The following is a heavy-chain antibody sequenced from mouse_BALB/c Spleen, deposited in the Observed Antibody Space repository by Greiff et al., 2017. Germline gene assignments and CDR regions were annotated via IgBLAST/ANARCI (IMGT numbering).Heavy chain of an antibody. CDR1: GFTFSSFG. J-gene: IGHJ4*01. CDR3: ARSGLYGHAMDY. CDR2: ISSGSSTI. V-gene: IGHV5-17*02. Sequence: EVQLVESGGGLVQPGGSRKLSCAASGFTFSSFGMHWVRQAPEKGLEWVAYISSGSSTIYYADTVKGRFTISRDNPKNTLFLQMTSLRSEDTAMYYCARSGLYGHAMDYWGQGTSVTVAS. D-gene: IGHD1-2*01.